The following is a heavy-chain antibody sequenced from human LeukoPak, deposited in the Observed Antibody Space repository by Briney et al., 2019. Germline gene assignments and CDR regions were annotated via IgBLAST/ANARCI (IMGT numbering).Heavy chain of an antibody. CDR1: GFTFSSYA. D-gene: IGHD3-10*01. J-gene: IGHJ3*01. CDR2: ISGSGGST. Sequence: GGSLRLSCAASGFTFSSYAMSWVRQAPGKGLEWVSAISGSGGSTYYADSVKGRFTISRDNSKNTLYLQMNSLSAEDTAVYYCAKDMVRGVIIWSYWGQGTMVTVSS. V-gene: IGHV3-23*01. CDR3: AKDMVRGVIIWSY.